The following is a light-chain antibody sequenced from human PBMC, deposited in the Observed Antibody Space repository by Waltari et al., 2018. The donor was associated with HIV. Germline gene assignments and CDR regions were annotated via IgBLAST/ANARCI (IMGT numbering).Light chain of an antibody. CDR2: EVS. Sequence: QSALTQPPSASGSPGQSVTISRTGTSSDVGGYNYVSWYQQHPGKAPKLMIYEVSKRPSGVPNRCSGSKSGNTASLTVSGLQAEDEADYYCSSYAGSNNKVFGGGTKLTVL. CDR3: SSYAGSNNKV. CDR1: SSDVGGYNY. J-gene: IGLJ3*02. V-gene: IGLV2-8*01.